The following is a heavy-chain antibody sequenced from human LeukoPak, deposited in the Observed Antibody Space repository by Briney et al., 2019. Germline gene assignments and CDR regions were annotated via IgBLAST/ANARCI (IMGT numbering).Heavy chain of an antibody. J-gene: IGHJ5*02. CDR1: GGSFSGYY. V-gene: IGHV4-34*01. CDR2: INHSGST. D-gene: IGHD4-11*01. CDR3: ERAWSVTTPAGSWFDP. Sequence: SETLSLTCAVYGGSFSGYYWSWIRKPPGKGMDWNGEINHSGSTNYNPSLKSRVTISVDMSKNQISLKLSSVTAADTAVYYCERAWSVTTPAGSWFDPWGQGTLVTVSS.